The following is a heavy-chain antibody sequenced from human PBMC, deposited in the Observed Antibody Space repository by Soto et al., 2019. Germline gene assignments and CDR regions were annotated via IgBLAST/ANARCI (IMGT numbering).Heavy chain of an antibody. Sequence: QVQLQESGPGLVKASQTQSLTCTVAGAAMSRGGYYWTWIRQSPGKGLEWIGYIYYSGSTYYNPSLESRVAISLDTSRSQFSLTLHSVTAADTAIYYCARDRHNNFFDPWGQGTLVTVSS. CDR2: IYYSGST. V-gene: IGHV4-31*03. CDR1: GAAMSRGGYY. J-gene: IGHJ5*02. CDR3: ARDRHNNFFDP. D-gene: IGHD6-6*01.